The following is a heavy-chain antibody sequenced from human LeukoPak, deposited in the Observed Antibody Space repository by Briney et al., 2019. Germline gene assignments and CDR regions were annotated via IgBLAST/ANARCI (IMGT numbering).Heavy chain of an antibody. CDR1: GFTFSSYG. CDR2: MSYDGSNK. Sequence: GGSLRLSCAASGFTFSSYGMHWVRQAPGKGLEWVALMSYDGSNKYYGDSVKGRFTISRDNSKNTLFLRMNSLRADDTAVYYCAKEYYVWGSYRYTFDYWGQGTLVTVSS. V-gene: IGHV3-30*18. D-gene: IGHD3-16*02. J-gene: IGHJ4*02. CDR3: AKEYYVWGSYRYTFDY.